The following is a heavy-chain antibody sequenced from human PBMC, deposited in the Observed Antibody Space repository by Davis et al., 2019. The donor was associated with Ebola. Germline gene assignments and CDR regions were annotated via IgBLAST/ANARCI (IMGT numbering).Heavy chain of an antibody. D-gene: IGHD3-9*01. CDR3: AKGPRDFDWWSDY. J-gene: IGHJ4*02. Sequence: GESLKISCAASGFTFSSYAMSWVRQAPGKGLEWVSAISGSGGSTYYADSVKGRFTISRDNSKNTLYLQMNSLRAEDTAVYYCAKGPRDFDWWSDYWGQGTLVTVTS. V-gene: IGHV3-23*01. CDR1: GFTFSSYA. CDR2: ISGSGGST.